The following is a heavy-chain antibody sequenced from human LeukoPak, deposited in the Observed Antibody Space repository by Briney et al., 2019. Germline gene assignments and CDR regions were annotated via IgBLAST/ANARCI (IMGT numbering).Heavy chain of an antibody. J-gene: IGHJ4*02. V-gene: IGHV4-39*07. CDR1: GGSISSSSYY. Sequence: SETLSLTCTVSGGSISSSSYYWGWIRQPPGKGLEWIGSIYYSGSTYYNPSLKSRVTISVDTSKNQFSLKLSSVTAADTAVYYCARFSLGLLWFGELATSGDWFDYWGQGTLVTVSS. CDR2: IYYSGST. CDR3: ARFSLGLLWFGELATSGDWFDY. D-gene: IGHD3-10*01.